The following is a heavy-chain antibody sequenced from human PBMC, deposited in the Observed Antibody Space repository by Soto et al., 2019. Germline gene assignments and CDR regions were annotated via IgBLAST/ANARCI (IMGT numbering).Heavy chain of an antibody. Sequence: SVKVSCKASGGTFSSYAISWVRQAPGQGREWMGGIIPIFGTANYAQKFQGRVTITADESTSTAYMELSSLRSEDTAVYYCARDGVVQGVGYYYYGMDVWRQGTTVTVSS. CDR2: IIPIFGTA. J-gene: IGHJ6*02. CDR1: GGTFSSYA. CDR3: ARDGVVQGVGYYYYGMDV. D-gene: IGHD3-10*01. V-gene: IGHV1-69*13.